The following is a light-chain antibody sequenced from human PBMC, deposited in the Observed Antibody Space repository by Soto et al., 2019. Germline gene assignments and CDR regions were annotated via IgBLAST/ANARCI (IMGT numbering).Light chain of an antibody. CDR1: QSISSW. CDR3: QQYKSYSRM. V-gene: IGKV1-5*01. CDR2: DAS. Sequence: DIQMTQSPSTLSASVVDRVTITCLASQSISSWLARYQQKPGKAPKLLIYDASTLESGVPSRFTGRGSGTEFTLTISSLQPEDFATYYCQQYKSYSRMFGQGTKVDIK. J-gene: IGKJ1*01.